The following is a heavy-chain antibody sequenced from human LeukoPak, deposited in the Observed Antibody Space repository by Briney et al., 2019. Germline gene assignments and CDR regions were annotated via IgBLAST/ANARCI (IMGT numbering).Heavy chain of an antibody. J-gene: IGHJ4*02. Sequence: GGSLRLSCAASGFTFSSYFMSWVRQAPGKGLEWVSTIDVSGGSTYYADSVKGRFTISRDNSKNTLYLQMNSLRADGTAVYYCAKDQTPYYWGQGTLVTVSS. CDR3: AKDQTPYY. CDR2: IDVSGGST. V-gene: IGHV3-23*01. CDR1: GFTFSSYF. D-gene: IGHD4-23*01.